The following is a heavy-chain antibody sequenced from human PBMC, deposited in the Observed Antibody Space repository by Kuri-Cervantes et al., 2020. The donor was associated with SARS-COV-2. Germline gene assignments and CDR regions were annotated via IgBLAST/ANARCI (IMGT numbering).Heavy chain of an antibody. J-gene: IGHJ6*02. D-gene: IGHD2-8*01. Sequence: SETLSLTCTVSGGSLSNYYWSWIRQPPGKGLEWIGYIYYSGSTNYNPSLKSRVTISVDTSKNQFSLKLSSVTAADTAVYYCASSLVPYYYGMDVWGQGTTVTVSS. CDR2: IYYSGST. CDR1: GGSLSNYY. V-gene: IGHV4-59*01. CDR3: ASSLVPYYYGMDV.